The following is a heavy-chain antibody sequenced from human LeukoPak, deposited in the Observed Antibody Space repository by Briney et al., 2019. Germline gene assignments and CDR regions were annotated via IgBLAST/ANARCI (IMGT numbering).Heavy chain of an antibody. CDR2: MNPNSGNT. Sequence: ASVKVSCKASGYTFTSYDINWVRLATGQGLEWMGWMNPNSGNTGYAQKFQGRVTITRNTSISTAYMELSSLRSDDTAVYYCARDCSSTSCYCYWGQGTLVTVSS. D-gene: IGHD2-2*01. V-gene: IGHV1-8*03. CDR1: GYTFTSYD. J-gene: IGHJ4*02. CDR3: ARDCSSTSCYCY.